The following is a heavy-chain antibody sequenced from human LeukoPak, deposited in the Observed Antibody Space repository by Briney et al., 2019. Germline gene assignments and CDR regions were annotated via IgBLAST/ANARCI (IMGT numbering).Heavy chain of an antibody. CDR3: ARDLTPYDYYSSGWYGY. D-gene: IGHD6-19*01. J-gene: IGHJ4*02. Sequence: GVSLRLSCAASGFTFGSYEMNWVRQAPAKGLEGVSYISSSGSTIYYADSVKGRFTIYRDNAKNSLYLQMNSLRAEDTAVYYCARDLTPYDYYSSGWYGYWGQGTLVTVSS. CDR2: ISSSGSTI. CDR1: GFTFGSYE. V-gene: IGHV3-48*03.